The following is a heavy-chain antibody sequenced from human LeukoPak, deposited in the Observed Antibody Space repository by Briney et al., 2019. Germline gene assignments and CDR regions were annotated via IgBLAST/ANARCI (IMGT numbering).Heavy chain of an antibody. D-gene: IGHD5-24*01. CDR2: IIPIFGTA. CDR1: GGTFSSYA. CDR3: ARDEGDDYNPGGFYFDY. Sequence: EASVKVSCKASGGTFSSYAISWVRQAPGQGLEWMGRIIPIFGTANYAQKFQGRVTITTDESTSTAYMELSSLRSEDTAVYYCARDEGDDYNPGGFYFDYWGQGTLVTVSS. V-gene: IGHV1-69*05. J-gene: IGHJ4*02.